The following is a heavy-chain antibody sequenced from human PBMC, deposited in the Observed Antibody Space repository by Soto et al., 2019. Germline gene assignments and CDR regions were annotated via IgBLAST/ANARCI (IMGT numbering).Heavy chain of an antibody. Sequence: PSETLSLTCSVSGVSIRSYFWSWIRQPPGKGLEWIGYTYYTADTKYSPSFESRATISADPSKKQFSLSLSPVSAADTALYFCAGSKNRGESIDYCGQLALVTVSS. CDR2: TYYTADT. CDR3: AGSKNRGESIDY. D-gene: IGHD3-10*01. V-gene: IGHV4-59*01. J-gene: IGHJ4*02. CDR1: GVSIRSYF.